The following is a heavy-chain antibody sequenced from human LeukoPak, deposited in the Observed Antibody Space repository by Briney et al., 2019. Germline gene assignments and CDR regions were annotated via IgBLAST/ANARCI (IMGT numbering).Heavy chain of an antibody. V-gene: IGHV4-34*01. CDR1: GGTFSGYY. J-gene: IGHJ5*02. Sequence: SETLSLTCAVYGGTFSGYYWSWIRQPPGKGLEWIGEINHSGSTNYNPSLNSRVTISVDTSKNQFSLKLSSVTAADTAVYYCARGGYYYDSSTNWFDPWGQGTLVTVSS. CDR2: INHSGST. D-gene: IGHD3-22*01. CDR3: ARGGYYYDSSTNWFDP.